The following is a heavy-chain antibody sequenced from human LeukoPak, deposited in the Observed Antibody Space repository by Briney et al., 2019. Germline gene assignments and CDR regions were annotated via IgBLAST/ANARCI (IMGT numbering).Heavy chain of an antibody. V-gene: IGHV3-64D*06. D-gene: IGHD6-6*01. Sequence: GGSLRLSCSASGFTFSSFAMRWVRKPPGGGLEYISAISSDGDNTYFTDSVKGRFTISRDNSKNTLYLQMSSLRADDTAVYYCVKDRSIAAPNNDFFDSWGQGALVTVSS. CDR1: GFTFSSFA. J-gene: IGHJ4*01. CDR3: VKDRSIAAPNNDFFDS. CDR2: ISSDGDNT.